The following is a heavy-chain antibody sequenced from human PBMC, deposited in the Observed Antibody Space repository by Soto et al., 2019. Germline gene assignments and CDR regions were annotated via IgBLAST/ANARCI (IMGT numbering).Heavy chain of an antibody. Sequence: SETLSLTCTVSGGSISSSSYYWGWILHPPGKGLEWIGSIYYSGSTYYNPSLKSRVTISVDTSKNQFSLKLSSVTAADTAVYYCARHAGYCSGGSCYSGLSPVNWFDPWGQGTLVTVSS. D-gene: IGHD2-15*01. CDR2: IYYSGST. CDR3: ARHAGYCSGGSCYSGLSPVNWFDP. V-gene: IGHV4-39*01. J-gene: IGHJ5*02. CDR1: GGSISSSSYY.